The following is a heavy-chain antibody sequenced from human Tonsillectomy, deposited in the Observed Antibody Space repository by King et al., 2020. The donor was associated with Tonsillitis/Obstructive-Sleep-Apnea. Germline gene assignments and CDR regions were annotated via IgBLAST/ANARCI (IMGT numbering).Heavy chain of an antibody. CDR3: AKDLGYCSSTSCSRGDAFDI. J-gene: IGHJ3*02. CDR1: GFTFSSYG. Sequence: VQLVESGGGVVQPGRSLRLSCAASGFTFSSYGMHWGRQAPGKGLEWVAVISYDGSNKYYADSVKGRFTISRDNSKNTLYLQMNSLRAEDTAVYYCAKDLGYCSSTSCSRGDAFDIWGQGTMVTVSS. CDR2: ISYDGSNK. D-gene: IGHD2-2*01. V-gene: IGHV3-30*18.